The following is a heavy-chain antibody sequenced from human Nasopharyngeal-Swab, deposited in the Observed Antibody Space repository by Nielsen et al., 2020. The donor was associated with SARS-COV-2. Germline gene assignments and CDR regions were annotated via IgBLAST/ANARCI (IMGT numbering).Heavy chain of an antibody. CDR1: GFTFSSYS. J-gene: IGHJ4*02. CDR2: ISSSSSYI. D-gene: IGHD2-8*01. Sequence: GGSLRLSCAASGFTFSSYSMNWVRQAPGKGLEWVSSISSSSSYIYYADSVKGRFTISRDNAKNSLYLQMNSLRAEDTAVYYCAKPTRVYAIGAPLGYWGQGTLVTVSS. V-gene: IGHV3-21*04. CDR3: AKPTRVYAIGAPLGY.